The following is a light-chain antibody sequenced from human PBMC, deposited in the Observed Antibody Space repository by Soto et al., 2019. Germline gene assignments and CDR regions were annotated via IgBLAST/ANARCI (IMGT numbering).Light chain of an antibody. Sequence: QSALTQPASVSGSPGQSITISCTGTSSDVGASNSVSWYQHHPGKGPKLIIYEVSNRPSGISNRFSGSKSGNTASLTISGLQAEDEADYYCSSYTSISTPRVLFGGGTKLTVL. CDR2: EVS. J-gene: IGLJ2*01. V-gene: IGLV2-14*01. CDR1: SSDVGASNS. CDR3: SSYTSISTPRVL.